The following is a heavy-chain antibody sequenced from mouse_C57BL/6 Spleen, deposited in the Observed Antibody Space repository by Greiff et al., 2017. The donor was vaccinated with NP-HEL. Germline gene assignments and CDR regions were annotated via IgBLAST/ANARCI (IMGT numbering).Heavy chain of an antibody. CDR3: ARRDTVVNFDY. Sequence: QVQLQQPGAELVKPGASVKLSCKASGYTFTSYWMHWVKQRPGQGLEWIGMIHPNSGSTNYNAKFKSKATLTVDKSSSTAYMQLSSLTSEDSAVYYCARRDTVVNFDYWGQGTTLTVSS. CDR1: GYTFTSYW. V-gene: IGHV1-64*01. J-gene: IGHJ2*01. CDR2: IHPNSGST. D-gene: IGHD1-1*01.